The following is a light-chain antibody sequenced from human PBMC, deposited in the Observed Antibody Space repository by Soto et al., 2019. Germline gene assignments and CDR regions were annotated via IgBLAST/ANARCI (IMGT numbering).Light chain of an antibody. V-gene: IGKV1-5*03. CDR1: QSISSW. Sequence: DIQMTQSPSTLSASVGDRVTITCRASQSISSWLAWYQQKPGKAPKLLLYKASSLESGVPSRFSGSGSGTEFTLTISSLHPDDFATYCCQQYNSYSWTFGQGTKVEIK. CDR2: KAS. CDR3: QQYNSYSWT. J-gene: IGKJ1*01.